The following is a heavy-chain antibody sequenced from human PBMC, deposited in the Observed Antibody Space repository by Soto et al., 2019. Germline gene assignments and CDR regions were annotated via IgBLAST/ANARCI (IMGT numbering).Heavy chain of an antibody. J-gene: IGHJ3*02. CDR1: GFTFSTYS. D-gene: IGHD1-26*01. Sequence: PGGSLILSCAASGFTFSTYSVNWVRQAPGKGLEWVSSISSSSSYIYYADSVRGRFTISRDNAKNSLFLQMSSLRAEDTAVYYCARGMGVGATAGAFDIWGQGTMVTVSS. V-gene: IGHV3-21*01. CDR3: ARGMGVGATAGAFDI. CDR2: ISSSSSYI.